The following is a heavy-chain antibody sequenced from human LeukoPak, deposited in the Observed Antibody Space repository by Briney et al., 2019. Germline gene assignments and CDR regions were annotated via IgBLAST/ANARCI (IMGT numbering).Heavy chain of an antibody. Sequence: GGSLRLSCAASGFTFSGCAMSWVRQAPGKGLEWVSAIRGSGDYSYYADSVKGRFTISRDNSKNTLYLQMNSLRAEDTAIYYCAKGLFDWLSDTDYWGQGTPVPVSS. J-gene: IGHJ4*02. CDR1: GFTFSGCA. D-gene: IGHD3-9*01. V-gene: IGHV3-23*01. CDR3: AKGLFDWLSDTDY. CDR2: IRGSGDYS.